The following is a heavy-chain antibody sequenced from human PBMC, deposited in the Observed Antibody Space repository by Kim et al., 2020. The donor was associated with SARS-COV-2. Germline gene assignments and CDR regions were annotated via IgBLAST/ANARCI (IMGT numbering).Heavy chain of an antibody. CDR3: ATAGASGWTQDY. V-gene: IGHV1-69*13. CDR2: IVPVLRTP. CDR1: GGNFSTYA. D-gene: IGHD6-19*01. J-gene: IGHJ4*02. Sequence: SVKVSCKASGGNFSTYAINWVRQAPGQGLEYVGGIVPVLRTPNYAQKFQGRVTISADDSTNTVYMELLSLRPEDTAMFYCATAGASGWTQDYWGQGTLVTVSS.